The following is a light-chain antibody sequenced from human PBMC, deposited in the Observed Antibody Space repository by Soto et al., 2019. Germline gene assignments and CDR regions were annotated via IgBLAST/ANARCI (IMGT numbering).Light chain of an antibody. CDR3: SSNTTYSTRV. V-gene: IGLV2-14*01. CDR1: SSDIGSYNY. J-gene: IGLJ1*01. Sequence: QSALTQPASVSGSPGQSIAISCTGTSSDIGSYNYVSWYQQHPGKAPKLMIHEVSNRPSGVSDRFSGSKSGNTASLTISGLQADDEADYYCSSNTTYSTRVFGTGTKVTVL. CDR2: EVS.